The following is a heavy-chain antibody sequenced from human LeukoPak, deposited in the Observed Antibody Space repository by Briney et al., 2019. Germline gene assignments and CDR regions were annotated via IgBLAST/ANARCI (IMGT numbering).Heavy chain of an antibody. V-gene: IGHV3-30-3*02. J-gene: IGHJ4*02. CDR3: IKDILPGGLDH. D-gene: IGHD2-15*01. CDR1: GFTFSSYA. CDR2: ISYDGSNK. Sequence: PGGSLRLSCAASGFTFSSYAMHWVRQAPGKGLEWVAVISYDGSNKYYADSVKGRFTTSRDNAKNSLYLQMNSLRVEDTALYYCIKDILPGGLDHWGQGTLVIVSS.